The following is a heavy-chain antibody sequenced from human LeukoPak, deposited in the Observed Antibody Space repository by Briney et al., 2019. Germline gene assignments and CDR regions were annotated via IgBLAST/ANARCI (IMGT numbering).Heavy chain of an antibody. CDR1: GGTFSSYA. D-gene: IGHD6-19*01. V-gene: IGHV1-18*01. Sequence: ASVKVSCKASGGTFSSYAISWVRQAPGQGLEWMGWISAYNGNTNYAQKLQGRVTMTTDTSTSTAYMELRSLRSDDTAVYYCARKESSGWYPYYYYYYGMAVWGQGTTVTVSS. CDR3: ARKESSGWYPYYYYYYGMAV. J-gene: IGHJ6*02. CDR2: ISAYNGNT.